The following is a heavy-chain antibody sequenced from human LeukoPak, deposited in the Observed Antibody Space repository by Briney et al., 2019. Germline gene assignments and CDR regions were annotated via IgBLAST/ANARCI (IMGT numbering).Heavy chain of an antibody. D-gene: IGHD2-8*01. J-gene: IGHJ4*02. CDR2: IYYSGST. CDR3: ARGHCTNGVCYPIPFDY. Sequence: SETLSLTCTVSGGSISSSYWSWIRQSPGKRLEWIGYIYYSGSTNYNPSLKSRVTISVDTSKNQFSLKLSSVTAADTAVYYCARGHCTNGVCYPIPFDYWGQGTLVTVSS. CDR1: GGSISSSY. V-gene: IGHV4-59*01.